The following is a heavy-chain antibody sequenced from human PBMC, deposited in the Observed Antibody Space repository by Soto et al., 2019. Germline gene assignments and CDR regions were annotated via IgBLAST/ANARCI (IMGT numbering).Heavy chain of an antibody. CDR3: ARGHVAAAGTRANWFDP. J-gene: IGHJ5*02. V-gene: IGHV1-8*01. D-gene: IGHD6-13*01. Sequence: GASVKVSCKASGYTFTSYDINWVRQATGQGLEWMGWMNPNSGNTGYAQKFQGRVTMTRNTSISTAYMELSSLRSEDTAVYYCARGHVAAAGTRANWFDPWGQGTLVTVSS. CDR2: MNPNSGNT. CDR1: GYTFTSYD.